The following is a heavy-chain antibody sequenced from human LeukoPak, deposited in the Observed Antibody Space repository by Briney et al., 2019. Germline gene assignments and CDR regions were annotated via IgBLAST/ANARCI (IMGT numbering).Heavy chain of an antibody. D-gene: IGHD3-22*01. Sequence: ASVKVSCKVSGYTLTELSMHWVRQAPGKGLEWMGGFDPEDGETIYAQKFQGRVTMTEDTSTGTAYMELSSLRSEDTAVYYCATTTGGYHAMSMDVWGQGTTVTVSS. J-gene: IGHJ6*02. CDR2: FDPEDGET. CDR1: GYTLTELS. V-gene: IGHV1-24*01. CDR3: ATTTGGYHAMSMDV.